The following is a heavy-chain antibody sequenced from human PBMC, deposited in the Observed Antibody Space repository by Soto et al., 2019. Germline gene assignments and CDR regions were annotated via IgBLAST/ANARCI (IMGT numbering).Heavy chain of an antibody. CDR1: GGTISGYY. D-gene: IGHD3-3*01. CDR3: ARGQRFSDWFDP. CDR2: IYSSGNT. J-gene: IGHJ5*02. V-gene: IGHV4-4*07. Sequence: SETLSLTCIVSGGTISGYYWTWSRQPAGKGLEWIGRIYSSGNTKYNPSLQSRVTMSLDTSNNQFSLRLTSVTAADTAVYYCARGQRFSDWFDPWGQGTLVTSPQ.